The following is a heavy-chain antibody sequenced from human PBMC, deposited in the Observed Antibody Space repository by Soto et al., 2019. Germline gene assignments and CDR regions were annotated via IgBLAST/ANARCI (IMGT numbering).Heavy chain of an antibody. CDR1: GFTFSSYG. D-gene: IGHD3-22*01. J-gene: IGHJ4*02. V-gene: IGHV3-30*18. Sequence: QVQLVESGGGVVQPGRSLRLSCAASGFTFSSYGMHWVRQAPGKGLEWVAVISYDGSNKYYADSVKGRFTISRDNSKNTLYLQMNSLRAEDTAVYYCAKDDSAYYYDSSGFLFDYWGQGTLVTVSS. CDR3: AKDDSAYYYDSSGFLFDY. CDR2: ISYDGSNK.